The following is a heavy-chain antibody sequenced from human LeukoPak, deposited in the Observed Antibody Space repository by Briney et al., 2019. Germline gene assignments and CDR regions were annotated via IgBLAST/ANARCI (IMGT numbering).Heavy chain of an antibody. CDR2: ISGSGSTV. D-gene: IGHD5-18*01. Sequence: GVPLRLSCTASGFTFSSFEMNGVRLAPGKALEGISCISGSGSTVYYADSVKGRFTISRDNAKNSLYLQMNSLRAEDTAVYYCAKGFRDTAMFLDDWGQGTLVTVSS. CDR3: AKGFRDTAMFLDD. J-gene: IGHJ4*02. V-gene: IGHV3-48*03. CDR1: GFTFSSFE.